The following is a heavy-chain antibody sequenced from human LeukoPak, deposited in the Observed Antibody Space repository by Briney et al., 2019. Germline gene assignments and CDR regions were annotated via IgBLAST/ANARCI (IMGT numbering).Heavy chain of an antibody. J-gene: IGHJ4*02. D-gene: IGHD1-20*01. CDR1: GYSLSRGYY. CDR3: ARSPSRYNWNFDY. CDR2: IYQSGNS. V-gene: IGHV4-38-2*01. Sequence: SETLSLTCAVSGYSLSRGYYWGWIRQPPGKGLEWIGSIYQSGNSYQKSSLKSRLTLSVDTSKNHSSLKVRSVTAADTAVYYCARSPSRYNWNFDYWGQGILVIVSS.